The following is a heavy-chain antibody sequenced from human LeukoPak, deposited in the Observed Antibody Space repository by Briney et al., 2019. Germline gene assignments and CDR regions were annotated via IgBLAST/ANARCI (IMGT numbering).Heavy chain of an antibody. V-gene: IGHV3-23*01. Sequence: PGGSLRLSCAASGFTFSSYAMRWVRQAPGKGLECVSAISGSGGSTYYADSVKGRFTISRDNSKNTLYLQMNNLRAEDTAVYYCAKDTVAGFGNYWGQGTLVTVSS. CDR1: GFTFSSYA. D-gene: IGHD6-19*01. J-gene: IGHJ4*02. CDR3: AKDTVAGFGNY. CDR2: ISGSGGST.